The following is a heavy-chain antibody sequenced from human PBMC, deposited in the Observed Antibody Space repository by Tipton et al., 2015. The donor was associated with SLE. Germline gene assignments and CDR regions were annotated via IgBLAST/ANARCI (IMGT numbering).Heavy chain of an antibody. CDR1: GFTFSSYA. J-gene: IGHJ3*02. CDR2: ISGSGGST. V-gene: IGHV3-23*01. Sequence: SLRLSCAASGFTFSSYAMSWVRQAPGKGLEWVSAISGSGGSTYYADSVKGRFTISRDNSKNTLYLQMNSLRAEDTAVYYCAKLKHGSSWFLDAFDIWGQRTMVTVSS. CDR3: AKLKHGSSWFLDAFDI. D-gene: IGHD6-13*01.